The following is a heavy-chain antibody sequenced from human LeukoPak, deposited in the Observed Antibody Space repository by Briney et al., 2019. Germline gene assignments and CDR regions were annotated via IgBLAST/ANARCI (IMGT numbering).Heavy chain of an antibody. J-gene: IGHJ6*03. D-gene: IGHD7-27*01. CDR1: GFTFSGYN. Sequence: GGSLRLSCAASGFTFSGYNMNWVRQAPGKGLEWVSSISSSGSTIYYADSVKGRFTISRDNAKNSLYLQMNSLRAEDTAVYYCARVGKDLYYYYYYMDVWGKGTTVTVSS. V-gene: IGHV3-48*04. CDR3: ARVGKDLYYYYYYMDV. CDR2: ISSSGSTI.